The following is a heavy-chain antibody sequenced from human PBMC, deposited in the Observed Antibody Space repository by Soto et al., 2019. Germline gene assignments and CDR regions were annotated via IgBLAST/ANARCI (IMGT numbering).Heavy chain of an antibody. V-gene: IGHV3-33*01. CDR2: IWFDGSNK. D-gene: IGHD1-7*01. CDR1: GSIFFGYG. CDR3: ARHGIGGTACRGFCDY. Sequence: QEQLVESGGGVVQPGRSLSLSCAASGSIFFGYGMHWVRQAPGKGLEWVAVIWFDGSNKYYADSVKGRFTISRDNSKSMLYLQMDSRRAEDTAVYYCARHGIGGTACRGFCDYWGQGTLVTVSS. J-gene: IGHJ4*02.